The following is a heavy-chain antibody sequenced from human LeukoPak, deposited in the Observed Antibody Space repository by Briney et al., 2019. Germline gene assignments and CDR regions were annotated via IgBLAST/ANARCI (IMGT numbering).Heavy chain of an antibody. D-gene: IGHD3/OR15-3a*01. CDR1: GFTFSSYA. J-gene: IGHJ5*02. V-gene: IGHV3-23*01. Sequence: PGGSLRLSCAASGFTFSSYAMSWVRQAPGKGLEWASAISGSGGSTYYADSVKGRFTISRDNSKNTLYLQMNSLRAEDTAVYYCAKDRVIFGSGNWFDPWGQGTLVTVSS. CDR3: AKDRVIFGSGNWFDP. CDR2: ISGSGGST.